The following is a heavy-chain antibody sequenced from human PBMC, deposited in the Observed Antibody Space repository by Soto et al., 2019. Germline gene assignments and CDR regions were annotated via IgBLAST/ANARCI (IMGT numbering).Heavy chain of an antibody. Sequence: ASVKVSSKASGYTFTGYYMHWVRQAPGQGLEWMGWINPNSGGTNYAQKFQGWVTMTRDTSISTAYMELSRLRSDDTAVYYCARVPAMVNNGMDVWGQGITVTVSS. V-gene: IGHV1-2*04. J-gene: IGHJ6*02. D-gene: IGHD5-18*01. CDR1: GYTFTGYY. CDR3: ARVPAMVNNGMDV. CDR2: INPNSGGT.